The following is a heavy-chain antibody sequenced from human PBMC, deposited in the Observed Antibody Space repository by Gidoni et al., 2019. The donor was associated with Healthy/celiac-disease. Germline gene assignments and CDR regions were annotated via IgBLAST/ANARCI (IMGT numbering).Heavy chain of an antibody. V-gene: IGHV4-31*02. D-gene: IGHD6-13*01. J-gene: IGHJ2*01. CDR3: ARAAAAVRYFDL. Sequence: STYYNPSLKSRVTISVDTSKNQFSLKLSSVTAADTAVYYCARAAAAVRYFDLWGRGTLVTVSS. CDR2: ST.